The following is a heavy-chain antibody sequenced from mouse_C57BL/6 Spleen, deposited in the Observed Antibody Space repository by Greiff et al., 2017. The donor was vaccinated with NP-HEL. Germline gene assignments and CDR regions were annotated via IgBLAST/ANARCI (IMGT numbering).Heavy chain of an antibody. Sequence: VQLKQSGAELVKPGASVKLSCTASGFNIKDYYMHWVKQRTEQGLEWIGRIDPEDGETKYAPKFQGKATITADTSSNTAYLQLSSLTSEDTAVYYCARIPITTVVATRDYFDYWGQGTTLTVSS. CDR3: ARIPITTVVATRDYFDY. CDR1: GFNIKDYY. D-gene: IGHD1-1*01. V-gene: IGHV14-2*01. CDR2: IDPEDGET. J-gene: IGHJ2*01.